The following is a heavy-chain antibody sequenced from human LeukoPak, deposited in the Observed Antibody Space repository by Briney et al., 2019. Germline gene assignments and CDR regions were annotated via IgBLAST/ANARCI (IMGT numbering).Heavy chain of an antibody. Sequence: PGGSLRLSCAASGFTFSSYWLHWVRQAPGKGLVWVSRIKGDERSTNYADSVKGRFTISRDNAKNTVYLEMNSLRAEDTAVYYCARMGITIFGVVTEDDYWGQGTLVTVSS. J-gene: IGHJ4*02. V-gene: IGHV3-74*01. CDR2: IKGDERST. CDR1: GFTFSSYW. D-gene: IGHD3-3*01. CDR3: ARMGITIFGVVTEDDY.